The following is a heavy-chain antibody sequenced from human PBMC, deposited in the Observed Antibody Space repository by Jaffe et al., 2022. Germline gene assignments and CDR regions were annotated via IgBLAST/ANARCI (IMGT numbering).Heavy chain of an antibody. D-gene: IGHD4-17*01. Sequence: EVQLVESGGGLVQPGRSLRLSCAASGFTFDDYAMHWVRQAPGKGLEWVSGISWNSGSIGYADSVKGRFTISRDNAKNSLYLQMNSLRAEDTALYYCAKDTHHDYAPVGAFDIWGQGTMVTVSS. CDR1: GFTFDDYA. J-gene: IGHJ3*02. CDR2: ISWNSGSI. V-gene: IGHV3-9*01. CDR3: AKDTHHDYAPVGAFDI.